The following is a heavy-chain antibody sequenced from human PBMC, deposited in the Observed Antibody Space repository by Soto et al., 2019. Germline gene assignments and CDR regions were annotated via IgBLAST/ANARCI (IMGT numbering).Heavy chain of an antibody. CDR2: IYYSGST. CDR1: GGSISSGGYY. D-gene: IGHD6-6*01. CDR3: ARDHIAARHYGMDV. J-gene: IGHJ6*02. V-gene: IGHV4-31*02. Sequence: SETLSLTCTVSGGSISSGGYYWSWIRQHPGKGLEWIGYIYYSGSTYYNPSLKSRVTISVDTSKNQFSLKLSSVTAADTAVYYCARDHIAARHYGMDVWGQGTTVTVS.